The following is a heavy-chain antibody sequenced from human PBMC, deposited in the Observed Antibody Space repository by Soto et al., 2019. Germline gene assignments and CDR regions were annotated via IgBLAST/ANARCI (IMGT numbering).Heavy chain of an antibody. CDR1: GLTFSNYW. D-gene: IGHD6-6*01. J-gene: IGHJ4*02. CDR2: INSDGSNT. V-gene: IGHV3-74*01. Sequence: PGGSLRLSCAASGLTFSNYWRHWVSQAPGKGLVWVSRINSDGSNTNYADSVKGRFTISRDNAKNTLYLQMNSLRAEDTAVSCCTRRSAQSCHFNDWGRGTLVTVSS. CDR3: TRRSAQSCHFND.